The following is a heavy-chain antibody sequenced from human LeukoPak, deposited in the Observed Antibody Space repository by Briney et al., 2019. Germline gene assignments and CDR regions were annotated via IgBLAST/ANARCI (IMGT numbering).Heavy chain of an antibody. CDR2: IYYSGST. J-gene: IGHJ5*02. D-gene: IGHD2-21*01. CDR3: ATDPWGIAIGSGWFDP. V-gene: IGHV4-59*01. CDR1: GGSISSYY. Sequence: PSETLSLTCTVCGGSISSYYWSWIRQPPGKGLEWIGYIYYSGSTNYNPSLKSRVTISVDTSKNQFSLKMSSVTAADTAVYYCATDPWGIAIGSGWFDPWGQGTLVTVSS.